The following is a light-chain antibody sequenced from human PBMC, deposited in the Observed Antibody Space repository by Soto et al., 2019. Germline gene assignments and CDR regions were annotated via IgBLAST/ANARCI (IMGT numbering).Light chain of an antibody. CDR3: QQTYAAPLT. V-gene: IGKV1-39*01. CDR1: PPISVY. Sequence: TQAATYRSAVGGDRVASTCLTGPPISVYLNWYQQKPGKAPTLLISAASTLQSGVTSSFSGRGTGTPFTPSLSDLRPEDFATFFCQQTYAAPLTLGAGTKVDIK. CDR2: AAS. J-gene: IGKJ4*01.